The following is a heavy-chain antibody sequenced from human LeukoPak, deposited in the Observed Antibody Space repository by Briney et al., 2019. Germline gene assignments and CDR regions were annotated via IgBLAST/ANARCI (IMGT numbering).Heavy chain of an antibody. CDR1: GGSFSGYY. V-gene: IGHV4-34*01. Sequence: PSETLSLTCAVYGGSFSGYYWSWIRQPPGKGLEWIGEINHSGSTNYNPSLKSRVTISVDTSKNQFSLKLSSVTAADTAVYYCARTPSYSSSWPFDYWGQGTLVTVSS. D-gene: IGHD6-13*01. CDR3: ARTPSYSSSWPFDY. J-gene: IGHJ4*02. CDR2: INHSGST.